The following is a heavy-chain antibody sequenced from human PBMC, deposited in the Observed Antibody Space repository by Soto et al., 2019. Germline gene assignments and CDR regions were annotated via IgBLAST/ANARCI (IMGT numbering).Heavy chain of an antibody. CDR3: ARGDHDYGVQGGFDY. CDR2: IYYSGST. CDR1: GGSISSGGYY. Sequence: QVQLQESGPGLVKPSQTLSLTCTVSGGSISSGGYYWSWIRQHPGKGLEWIGYIYYSGSTYYNPSLKSRVTISVDTSKKQFSLKLSSVTAADTAVYYCARGDHDYGVQGGFDYWGQGPLVTVSS. V-gene: IGHV4-31*03. J-gene: IGHJ4*02. D-gene: IGHD3-16*01.